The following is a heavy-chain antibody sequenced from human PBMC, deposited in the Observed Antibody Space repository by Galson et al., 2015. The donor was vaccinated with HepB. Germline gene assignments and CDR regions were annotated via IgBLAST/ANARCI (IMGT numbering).Heavy chain of an antibody. V-gene: IGHV1-3*01. D-gene: IGHD3-22*01. CDR2: INAGNGNT. Sequence: SVKVSCKASGYTFTSYAMHWVRQAPGQRLEWMGWINAGNGNTKYSQKFQGRVTITRDTSASTAYMELSSLRSEDTAVYYCARGRNYYDSSGYGSWGQGTLVTVSS. CDR1: GYTFTSYA. CDR3: ARGRNYYDSSGYGS. J-gene: IGHJ4*02.